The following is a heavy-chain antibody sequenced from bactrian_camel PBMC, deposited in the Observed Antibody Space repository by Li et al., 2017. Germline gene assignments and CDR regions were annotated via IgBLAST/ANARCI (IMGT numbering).Heavy chain of an antibody. Sequence: HVQLVESGGGAVQTGGSLRLTCTAVGLTFEGGNQGWYRETPGNEFELVSSIAPDGSRWHADSVQGRFTISRDNAKNALYLQMNSLKPEDTAMYYCAARLFGSCGTMRTPDFDYWGQGTQVTVS. CDR1: GLTFEGGN. CDR3: AARLFGSCGTMRTPDFDY. J-gene: IGHJ6*01. D-gene: IGHD4*01. CDR2: IAPDGSR. V-gene: IGHV3S55*01.